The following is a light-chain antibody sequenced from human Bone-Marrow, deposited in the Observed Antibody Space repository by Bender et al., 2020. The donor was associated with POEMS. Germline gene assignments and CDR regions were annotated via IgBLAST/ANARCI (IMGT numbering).Light chain of an antibody. CDR2: DVS. CDR1: TNDVGAYRY. J-gene: IGLJ2*01. V-gene: IGLV2-14*01. Sequence: QSALTQPASVSGSPGQSITVSCTGTTNDVGAYRYVSWYQQHPGKVPKLILYDVSNRPSGVSNRFSGSKSGNTASLTISGLQAEDDADYYCCSYTSSHTMLFGGGTKLAVL. CDR3: CSYTSSHTML.